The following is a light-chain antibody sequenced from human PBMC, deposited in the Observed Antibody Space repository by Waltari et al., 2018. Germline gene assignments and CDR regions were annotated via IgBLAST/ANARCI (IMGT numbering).Light chain of an antibody. CDR3: QQYYTTPLT. J-gene: IGKJ4*01. CDR1: QSVLYRSNNKNY. CDR2: WAS. Sequence: DIVMTQSPDSLAVSLGERATINCKSSQSVLYRSNNKNYLAWYQQKPGQPPKLLIYWASTRESGVPDRLSGSGSGTDFTLANSSLQAEDVAVYYCQQYYTTPLTFGGGTKVEI. V-gene: IGKV4-1*01.